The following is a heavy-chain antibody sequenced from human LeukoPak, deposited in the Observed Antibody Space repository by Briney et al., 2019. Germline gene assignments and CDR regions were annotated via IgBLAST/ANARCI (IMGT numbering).Heavy chain of an antibody. V-gene: IGHV4-34*01. D-gene: IGHD3-22*01. CDR1: GGSFSGYY. J-gene: IGHJ6*03. Sequence: SETLSLTCAVYGGSFSGYYWSWIRQPPGKGLEWIGEINHSGSTYYNPSLKSRVTISVDTSKNQFSLKLSSVTAADTAVYYCARRDVSGYSYYHYMDVWGKGTTVTVSS. CDR2: INHSGST. CDR3: ARRDVSGYSYYHYMDV.